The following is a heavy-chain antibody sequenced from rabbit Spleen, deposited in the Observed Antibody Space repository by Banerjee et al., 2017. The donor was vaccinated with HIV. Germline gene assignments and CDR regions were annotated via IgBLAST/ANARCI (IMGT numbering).Heavy chain of an antibody. Sequence: QSLEESGGDLVKPGASLTLTCTASGFSFSSSYDMCWVRQAPGKGLEWIACINAATGRPVYATWVNGRFTISKASWTTVTLHMTGLTAADTATYFCARDLPGVIGWNFNLWGPGTLVTVS. CDR2: INAATGRP. CDR3: ARDLPGVIGWNFNL. J-gene: IGHJ4*01. CDR1: GFSFSSSYD. D-gene: IGHD1-1*01. V-gene: IGHV1S40*01.